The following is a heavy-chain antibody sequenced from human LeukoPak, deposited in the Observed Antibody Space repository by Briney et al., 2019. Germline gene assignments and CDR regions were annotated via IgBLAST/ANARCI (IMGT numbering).Heavy chain of an antibody. D-gene: IGHD1-1*01. V-gene: IGHV4-61*09. CDR2: IYTSGST. J-gene: IGHJ4*02. CDR1: GGSISGGSYC. CDR3: ARGGRNNWNAPNYYFDF. Sequence: SETLSLTCSVSGGSISGGSYCWSWIRQPAGKGLEWIGHIYTSGSTNYNPSLKSRVTISVDRSKNQSSLKLSSVTAADTAVYYCARGGRNNWNAPNYYFDFWGQGTLVTVSS.